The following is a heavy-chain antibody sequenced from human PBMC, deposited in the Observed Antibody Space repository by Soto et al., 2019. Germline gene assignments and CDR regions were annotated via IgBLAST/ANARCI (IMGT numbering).Heavy chain of an antibody. CDR3: ARGSGGERGRLYYYGMDV. V-gene: IGHV4-34*01. Sequence: SETLSLTCAVYGGSFSGYYWSWIRQPPGKGLEWIGEINHSGSTNYNPSLKSRVTISVDTSKNQFSLKLSSVTAADTAVYYCARGSGGERGRLYYYGMDVWGQGTTVTVSS. J-gene: IGHJ6*02. CDR1: GGSFSGYY. CDR2: INHSGST. D-gene: IGHD2-21*01.